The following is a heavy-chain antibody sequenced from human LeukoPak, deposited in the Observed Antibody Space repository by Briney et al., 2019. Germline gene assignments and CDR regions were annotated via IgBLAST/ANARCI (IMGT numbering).Heavy chain of an antibody. CDR2: ISGSGGST. D-gene: IGHD3-22*01. CDR3: AKSLTYRHYYGSSGYASYFDY. CDR1: GFTFSSYA. V-gene: IGHV3-23*01. Sequence: GGSLRLSCAASGFTFSSYAMSWVRQAPGKGLEWVSAISGSGGSTYYADSVKGRFTISRDNSKNTLYLQMNSLRAEDTAVYYCAKSLTYRHYYGSSGYASYFDYWGQGTLVTVSS. J-gene: IGHJ4*02.